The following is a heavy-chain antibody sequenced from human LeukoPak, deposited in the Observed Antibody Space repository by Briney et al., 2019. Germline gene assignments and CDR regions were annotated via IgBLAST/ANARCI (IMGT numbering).Heavy chain of an antibody. CDR3: ARDRSCSGGSCYYDY. CDR2: IYYRGST. CDR1: GGSISSGSYY. D-gene: IGHD2-15*01. V-gene: IGHV4-61*01. Sequence: SQTLSLTCTVSGGSISSGSYYWSWIRQPPGKGLEWIGYIYYRGSTNYNPSLKSRVTISVDTSKNQFSLRLSSVTAADTAVYYCARDRSCSGGSCYYDYWGQGTLVTVSS. J-gene: IGHJ4*02.